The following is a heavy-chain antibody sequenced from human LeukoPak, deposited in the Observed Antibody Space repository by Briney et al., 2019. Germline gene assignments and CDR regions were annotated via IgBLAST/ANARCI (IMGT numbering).Heavy chain of an antibody. D-gene: IGHD2-15*01. CDR2: INTNTGNP. CDR3: ARVGGGGYCSDGTCYPTY. CDR1: GYTFTNFA. V-gene: IGHV7-4-1*01. Sequence: ASVKVSCKASGYTFTNFAMNWVRQAPGQGLEWMGWINTNTGNPTYARDSTGRFVFSLDTSVRTAYLQIDSLRPEDTAVYYCARVGGGGYCSDGTCYPTYWGQGTLVTVSS. J-gene: IGHJ4*02.